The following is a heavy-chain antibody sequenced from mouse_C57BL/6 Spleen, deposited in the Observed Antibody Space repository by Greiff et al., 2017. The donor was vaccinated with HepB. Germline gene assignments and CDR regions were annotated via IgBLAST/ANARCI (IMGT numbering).Heavy chain of an antibody. Sequence: QVQLKQPGAELVMPGASVKLSCKASGYTFTSYWMHWVKQRPGQGLEWIGEIDPSDSYTNYNQKFKGKSTLTVDKSSSTAYMQLSSLTSEDSAVYYCSTGTYGYFDVWGTGTTVTVSS. D-gene: IGHD4-1*01. CDR2: IDPSDSYT. CDR3: STGTYGYFDV. V-gene: IGHV1-69*01. J-gene: IGHJ1*03. CDR1: GYTFTSYW.